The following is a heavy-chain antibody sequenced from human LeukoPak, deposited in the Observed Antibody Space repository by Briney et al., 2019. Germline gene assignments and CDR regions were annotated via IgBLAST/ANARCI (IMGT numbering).Heavy chain of an antibody. CDR3: TRARYGDYGDY. D-gene: IGHD4-17*01. Sequence: GGSLRLSCAASGFTFSSYAMSWVRQAPGKGLEWVGFIRSKAYGGTTEYAASVKGRFTISRDDSKSIAYLQMNSLKTEDTAVYYCTRARYGDYGDYWGQGTLVTVSS. CDR1: GFTFSSYA. V-gene: IGHV3-49*04. CDR2: IRSKAYGGTT. J-gene: IGHJ4*02.